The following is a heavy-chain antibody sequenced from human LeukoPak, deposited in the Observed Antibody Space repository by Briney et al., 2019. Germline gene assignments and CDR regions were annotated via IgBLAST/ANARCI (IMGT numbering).Heavy chain of an antibody. CDR1: GYSFTSYW. V-gene: IGHV5-51*01. CDR3: ARGTAYDSSGYYSGSYYGMDV. CDR2: IYPGDSDT. Sequence: GESLKISCKGSGYSFTSYWIGWVRQMPGKGLEWMGIIYPGDSDTRYSPSFQGQVTISADKSISTAYLQWSSLKASDTAMYCCARGTAYDSSGYYSGSYYGMDVWGQGITVTVSS. J-gene: IGHJ6*02. D-gene: IGHD3-22*01.